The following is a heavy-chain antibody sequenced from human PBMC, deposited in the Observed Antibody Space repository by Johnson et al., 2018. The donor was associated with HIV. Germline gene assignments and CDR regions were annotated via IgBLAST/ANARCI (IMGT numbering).Heavy chain of an antibody. V-gene: IGHV3-23*04. Sequence: VQLVESGGGLVQPGGSLRLSCAASGFTVSSNYMSWVRQAPGKGLEWVSAISGSGGSTYYADSVKGRFTISRDNSKNSLYLQMNSLRAEDTALYYCARVLCSGGSCYSDAFDIWGQGTMVTVSS. CDR2: ISGSGGST. CDR1: GFTVSSNY. D-gene: IGHD2-15*01. CDR3: ARVLCSGGSCYSDAFDI. J-gene: IGHJ3*02.